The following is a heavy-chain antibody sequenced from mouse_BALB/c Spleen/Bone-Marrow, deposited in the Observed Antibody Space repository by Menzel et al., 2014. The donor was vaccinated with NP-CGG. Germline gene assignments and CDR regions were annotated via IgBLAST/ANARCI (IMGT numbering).Heavy chain of an antibody. CDR3: ARVIRYESYFDY. Sequence: QVQLQQSGPGLVAPSQSLSITCTVSGFSLTSYGVHWVRQPPGKGLEWLGVIWAGGSTNYNSALMSRLSISKDNSKSQVLLKMNSLQTDDTAMYYCARVIRYESYFDYWGQGTTLTVSS. D-gene: IGHD2-14*01. CDR1: GFSLTSYG. CDR2: IWAGGST. J-gene: IGHJ2*01. V-gene: IGHV2-9*02.